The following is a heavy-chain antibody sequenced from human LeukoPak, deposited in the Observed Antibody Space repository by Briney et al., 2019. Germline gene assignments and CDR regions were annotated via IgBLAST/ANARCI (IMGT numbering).Heavy chain of an antibody. CDR3: ARDLQRGYSGYDFLHYYMDV. J-gene: IGHJ6*03. Sequence: GGSLRLSCAASGFTFSSYEMNWVRQAPGKGLEWVSYISSSGSTIYYADSVKGRFTISRDNAKNSLYLQMNSLRAEDTAVYYCARDLQRGYSGYDFLHYYMDVWGKGTTVTISS. CDR2: ISSSGSTI. CDR1: GFTFSSYE. D-gene: IGHD5-12*01. V-gene: IGHV3-48*03.